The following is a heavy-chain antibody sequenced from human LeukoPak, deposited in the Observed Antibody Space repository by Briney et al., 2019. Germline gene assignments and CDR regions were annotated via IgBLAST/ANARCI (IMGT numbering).Heavy chain of an antibody. J-gene: IGHJ4*02. CDR3: ARVPDSTGWYLDY. Sequence: PGGSLRLSCAASGFTVSSNYMTWVRQAPGKGLEWVSVIHSGGTTNYADSVKGRFTISRDNSKNTLYLQKNNMRAEDTAVYYCARVPDSTGWYLDYWGQGTLVTVSS. D-gene: IGHD6-19*01. CDR2: IHSGGTT. V-gene: IGHV3-53*01. CDR1: GFTVSSNY.